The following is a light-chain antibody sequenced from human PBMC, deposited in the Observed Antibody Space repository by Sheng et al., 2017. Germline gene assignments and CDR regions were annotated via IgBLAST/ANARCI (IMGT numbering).Light chain of an antibody. J-gene: IGLJ1*01. Sequence: SYELTQPPSVSVSPGQTTSITCSGDKLGDKYVCWYQQKPGQSPILVIYEDTKRPSGIPERFSGSNSGNTATLSISGTQSLDEADYYCQAWDSNVLYVFGPGTRVTVL. CDR3: QAWDSNVLYV. CDR2: EDT. V-gene: IGLV3-1*01. CDR1: KLGDKY.